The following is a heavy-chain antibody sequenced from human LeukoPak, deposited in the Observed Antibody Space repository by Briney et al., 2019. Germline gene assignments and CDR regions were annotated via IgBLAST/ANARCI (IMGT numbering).Heavy chain of an antibody. CDR1: GGSISSSSYY. Sequence: PSETLSLTCTVSGGSISSSSYYWGWIRQPPGKGLEWIGSIYYSGSTYYNPSLKSRVTISVDTSKNQFSLKLSSVTAADTAVYYCARGPTPGGYYFDYWGQGTLVTVSS. D-gene: IGHD4-17*01. CDR3: ARGPTPGGYYFDY. J-gene: IGHJ4*02. V-gene: IGHV4-39*07. CDR2: IYYSGST.